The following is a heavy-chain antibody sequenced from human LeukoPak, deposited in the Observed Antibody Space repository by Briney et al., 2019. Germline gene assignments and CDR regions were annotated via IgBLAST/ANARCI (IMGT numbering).Heavy chain of an antibody. CDR2: IYSNGST. V-gene: IGHV4-59*01. CDR1: GGSISRYY. Sequence: SETLSLTCTVSGGSISRYYWSWIRRPPGKGLEWIGYIYSNGSTNYNPSLKSRVTISVDTSKDQFSLKLSPVTTADTAVYYCARGHSDSSGYYFDYWGQGTLVTVSS. D-gene: IGHD3-22*01. CDR3: ARGHSDSSGYYFDY. J-gene: IGHJ4*02.